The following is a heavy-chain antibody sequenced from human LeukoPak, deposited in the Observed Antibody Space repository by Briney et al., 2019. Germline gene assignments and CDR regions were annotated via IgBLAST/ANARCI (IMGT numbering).Heavy chain of an antibody. Sequence: ASVKVSCRASGYXFTGHYIHWVRQAPGQGLEWMGCINPNSGGTKYAQKFQGRVTLTRDTSISTAYMELSRLRCDDTAVYYCARSYDFWSGPPFDPWGQGTLVTVSS. CDR2: INPNSGGT. J-gene: IGHJ5*02. D-gene: IGHD3-3*01. V-gene: IGHV1-2*02. CDR3: ARSYDFWSGPPFDP. CDR1: GYXFTGHY.